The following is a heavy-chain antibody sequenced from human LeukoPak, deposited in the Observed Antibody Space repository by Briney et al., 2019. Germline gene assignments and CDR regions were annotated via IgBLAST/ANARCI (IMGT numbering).Heavy chain of an antibody. J-gene: IGHJ6*02. CDR2: ISSSSSYI. CDR3: ARFSDFYDFWSGPTSYGMDV. D-gene: IGHD3-3*01. Sequence: GGSLRLSCAGSGFTFSSYSMNWVRQAPGKGLEWVSSISSSSSYIYYADSVKGRFTISRDNAKNSLYLQMNSLRAEDTAVYYCARFSDFYDFWSGPTSYGMDVRGQGTTVTVSS. V-gene: IGHV3-21*01. CDR1: GFTFSSYS.